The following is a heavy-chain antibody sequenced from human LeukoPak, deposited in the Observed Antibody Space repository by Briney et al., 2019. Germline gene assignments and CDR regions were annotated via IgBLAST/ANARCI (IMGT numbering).Heavy chain of an antibody. CDR1: GYSFTAYY. Sequence: GASVKVSYQPSGYSFTAYYMHWVRQAPGQGLEWMGWINPNSGGTNYAQKFLGRVTMTRDTSISTAYMELSRLRSDDTAVYYCASLFGDYVASDYWGQGTLVTVSS. CDR3: ASLFGDYVASDY. V-gene: IGHV1-2*02. J-gene: IGHJ4*02. CDR2: INPNSGGT. D-gene: IGHD4-17*01.